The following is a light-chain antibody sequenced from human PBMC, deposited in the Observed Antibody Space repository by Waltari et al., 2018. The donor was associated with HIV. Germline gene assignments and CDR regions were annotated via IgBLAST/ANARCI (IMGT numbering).Light chain of an antibody. V-gene: IGLV2-14*01. CDR3: SSYTSSSTRV. J-gene: IGLJ3*02. CDR1: SSDVGGYNY. CDR2: DVS. Sequence: QSALTQPASVSGSPGQSITISCTGTSSDVGGYNYVSWYQQYPGKAPKLMIYDVSNLPAGVSNRFSGSKSGNTASLTISGLQAEDDADYYCSSYTSSSTRVFGGGTKLTVL.